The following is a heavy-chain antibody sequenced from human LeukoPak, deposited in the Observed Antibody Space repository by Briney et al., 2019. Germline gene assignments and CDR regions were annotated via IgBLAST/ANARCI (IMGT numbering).Heavy chain of an antibody. CDR3: AKGHNCSSTTCPYWSCSY. CDR2: ISVSGDST. D-gene: IGHD2-2*01. CDR1: GFTFSSYA. Sequence: PGGSLRLSCAASGFTFSSYAMSWVRQAPGKGLEWVSAISVSGDSTYYADSVKGRFTISRDNSKNTLYLRMNSLRADDTAVYYCAKGHNCSSTTCPYWSCSYWGQGTLVTVSS. V-gene: IGHV3-23*01. J-gene: IGHJ4*02.